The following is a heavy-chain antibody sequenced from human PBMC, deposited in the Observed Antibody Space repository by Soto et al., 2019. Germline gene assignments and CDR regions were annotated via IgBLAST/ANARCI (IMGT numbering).Heavy chain of an antibody. CDR2: IYYSGST. J-gene: IGHJ4*02. Sequence: QLQLQESGPGLVKPSETLSLTCTVSGGSISSSSYYWGWIRQPPGKGLEWIGSIYYSGSTYYNPSLKSRVTISVDTSKNQFSLKLSSVTAADTAVYYCARHQKTRGYSYGLEYYFDYWGQGTLVTVSS. CDR1: GGSISSSSYY. D-gene: IGHD5-18*01. V-gene: IGHV4-39*01. CDR3: ARHQKTRGYSYGLEYYFDY.